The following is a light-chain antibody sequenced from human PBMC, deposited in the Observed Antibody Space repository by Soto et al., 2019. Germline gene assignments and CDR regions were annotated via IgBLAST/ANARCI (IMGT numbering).Light chain of an antibody. V-gene: IGLV2-14*01. CDR3: ISYTVSRSYV. J-gene: IGLJ1*01. CDR1: SSDIGTYDH. Sequence: QSVLTQPASVSGSPGQSITISCSGTSSDIGTYDHVAWFQQFPGKTPILVIYSVSDRPSGVSYRFSGSMSGNTASLTISGLQADDEADYYCISYTVSRSYVFGTGTKGTVL. CDR2: SVS.